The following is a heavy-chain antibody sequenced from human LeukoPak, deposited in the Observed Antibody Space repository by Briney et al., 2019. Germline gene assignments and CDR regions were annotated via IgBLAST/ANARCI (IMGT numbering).Heavy chain of an antibody. D-gene: IGHD3-10*01. CDR1: GGSISSYY. CDR2: IYYSGST. CDR3: AGEFRYGSGSYYNLGGYFDY. Sequence: SETLSLTCTVSGGSISSYYWSWIRQPPGKGLEWIGYIYYSGSTNYNPSLKSRVTISVDTSKNQFSLKLSSVTAADTAVYYCAGEFRYGSGSYYNLGGYFDYWGQGTLVTVSS. V-gene: IGHV4-59*01. J-gene: IGHJ4*02.